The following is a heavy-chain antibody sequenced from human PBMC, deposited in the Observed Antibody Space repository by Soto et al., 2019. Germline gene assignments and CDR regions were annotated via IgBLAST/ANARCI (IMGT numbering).Heavy chain of an antibody. CDR3: ARVSGSSRMYYFDY. V-gene: IGHV3-21*01. D-gene: IGHD6-19*01. CDR2: ISSSSSYI. J-gene: IGHJ4*02. CDR1: RFTFSSYS. Sequence: EVQLVESGGGLVKPGGSLRLSCAASRFTFSSYSMNWVRQAPGKGLEWVSSISSSSSYIYYADSVKGRFTISRDNAKNSLYLQMNSLRAEDTAVYYCARVSGSSRMYYFDYWGQGTLVTVSS.